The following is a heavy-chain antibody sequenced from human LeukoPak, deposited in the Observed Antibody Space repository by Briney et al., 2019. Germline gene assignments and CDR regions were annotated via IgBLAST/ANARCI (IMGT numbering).Heavy chain of an antibody. CDR3: ARSSVRIQLGEEWAFDI. D-gene: IGHD5-18*01. V-gene: IGHV1-69*13. J-gene: IGHJ3*02. CDR1: GGTFISYA. Sequence: SVKVSCKASGGTFISYAISWVRQAPGQGLEWMGGIIPIFGTANYAQKFQGRVTITADESTSTAYMELSSLRSEDTAVYYCARSSVRIQLGEEWAFDIWGQGTMVTVSP. CDR2: IIPIFGTA.